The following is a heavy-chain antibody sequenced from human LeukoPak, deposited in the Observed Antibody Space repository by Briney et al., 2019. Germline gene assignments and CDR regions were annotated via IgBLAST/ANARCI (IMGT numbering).Heavy chain of an antibody. J-gene: IGHJ4*02. D-gene: IGHD5-18*01. V-gene: IGHV3-23*01. CDR2: ITASGGNT. CDR3: AKGNGYSYGRYYFDY. Sequence: GGSLRLSCAASGFTFSSYAMGWVRQAPGKGLEWVSAITASGGNTYYADSVKGRFTVSRDNSKNTLYLQVNSLRAEDTAVYYCAKGNGYSYGRYYFDYWGQGTLVTVSS. CDR1: GFTFSSYA.